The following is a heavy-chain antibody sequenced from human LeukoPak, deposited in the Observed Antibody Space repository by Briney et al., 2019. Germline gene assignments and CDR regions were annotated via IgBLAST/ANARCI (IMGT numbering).Heavy chain of an antibody. CDR3: ARGTVTAPDY. J-gene: IGHJ4*02. CDR2: IYSGGNT. CDR1: GFSVSNTY. Sequence: GGPLRLSCAASGFSVSNTYMSWVRQAPGKGLEWVSIIYSGGNTYYADSVKGRFTISRDNSKNTLYLQMNRLRPEDTAVYYCARGTVTAPDYWGQGTLVTVSS. V-gene: IGHV3-53*01. D-gene: IGHD2-21*02.